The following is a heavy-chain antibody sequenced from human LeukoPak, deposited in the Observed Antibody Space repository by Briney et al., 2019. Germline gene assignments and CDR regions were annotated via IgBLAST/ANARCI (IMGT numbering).Heavy chain of an antibody. D-gene: IGHD4-23*01. CDR3: ARGTLNSGGNPWGYYYYYMDV. CDR1: GYTFTSYG. CDR2: ISAYHGNT. V-gene: IGHV1-18*01. J-gene: IGHJ6*03. Sequence: ASVTVSCKASGYTFTSYGISWVRQAPGQGLEWMGWISAYHGNTNYAQKFQGRVTMTRDTSISTAYMELSRLRSDDTAVYYCARGTLNSGGNPWGYYYYYMDVWGKGTTVTVSS.